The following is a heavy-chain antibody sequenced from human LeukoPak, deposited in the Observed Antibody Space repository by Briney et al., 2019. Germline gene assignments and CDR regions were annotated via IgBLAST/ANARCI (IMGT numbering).Heavy chain of an antibody. Sequence: AGSLRLSCAASGLAFSSYSRNWVRQPPGKGLEWVASISSGSTYIYYADSVKGRFTISRGNAKNSLYLHMNSLRAEDTAMYFCANDRGYSTSWYVGYYFDSWGQGTLVTVSS. CDR2: ISSGSTYI. J-gene: IGHJ4*02. V-gene: IGHV3-21*01. CDR3: ANDRGYSTSWYVGYYFDS. CDR1: GLAFSSYS. D-gene: IGHD6-13*01.